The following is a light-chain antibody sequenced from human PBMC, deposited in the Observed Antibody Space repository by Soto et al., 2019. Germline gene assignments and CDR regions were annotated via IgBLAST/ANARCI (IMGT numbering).Light chain of an antibody. CDR2: DAS. CDR3: QQRSNWPPSIT. CDR1: QSVARY. J-gene: IGKJ5*01. V-gene: IGKV3-11*01. Sequence: VLTQSPATLSLSPGERATLYCRASQSVARYLAWYQHKPGQAPRLLIYDASNRATGIPARFSGSGSGTDFTLTISSLEPEDFAIYYCQQRSNWPPSITFGQGTRLEV.